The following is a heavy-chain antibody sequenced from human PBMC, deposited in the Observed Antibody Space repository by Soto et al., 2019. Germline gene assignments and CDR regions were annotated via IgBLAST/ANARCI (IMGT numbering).Heavy chain of an antibody. J-gene: IGHJ4*02. Sequence: WETLSLTCAVYGGSFSGYYWSWIRQPPGKGLEWIGEINHSGSTNYNPSLKSRVTISVDTSKNQFSLKLSSVTAADTAVYYCARNRFDYWGQGTLVTVSS. CDR1: GGSFSGYY. CDR2: INHSGST. V-gene: IGHV4-34*01. CDR3: ARNRFDY.